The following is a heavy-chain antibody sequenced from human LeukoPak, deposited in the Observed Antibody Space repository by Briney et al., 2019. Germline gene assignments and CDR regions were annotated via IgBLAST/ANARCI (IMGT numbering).Heavy chain of an antibody. CDR2: INHSGST. J-gene: IGHJ4*02. CDR3: ARHDLAAAGYYFDY. V-gene: IGHV4-34*01. D-gene: IGHD6-13*01. CDR1: GGSLSGYY. Sequence: NPSETLSLTCAVYGGSLSGYYWSWIRQPPGKGLEWIGEINHSGSTNYNPSLKSRVTISVDTSKNQFSLKLSSVTAADTAVYYCARHDLAAAGYYFDYWGQGTLVTVSS.